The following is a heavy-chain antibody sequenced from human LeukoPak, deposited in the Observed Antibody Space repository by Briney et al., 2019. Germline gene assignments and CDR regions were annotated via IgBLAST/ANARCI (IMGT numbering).Heavy chain of an antibody. Sequence: PSETLSLTRTVSGGSISSYYRSWIRQPPGKGLEWIAYISDIGSINYNPSLKSRVTISLDTSKNQFSLKLSSVTAADTAVYYCAGHHPRNTVDFWGQGTLVTVSS. CDR1: GGSISSYY. J-gene: IGHJ4*02. CDR2: ISDIGSI. D-gene: IGHD2/OR15-2a*01. V-gene: IGHV4-59*08. CDR3: AGHHPRNTVDF.